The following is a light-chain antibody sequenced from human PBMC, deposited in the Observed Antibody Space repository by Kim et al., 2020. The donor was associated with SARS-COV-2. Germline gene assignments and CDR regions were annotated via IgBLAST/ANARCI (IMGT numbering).Light chain of an antibody. Sequence: YASVGDRVTITCRASQSISSWLAWYQQKPGKAPKLLIYDASSLESGVPSRFSGSGSGTEFTLTISSLQPDDFATYYCQQYNSYRYTFGQGTKLEI. CDR3: QQYNSYRYT. CDR1: QSISSW. J-gene: IGKJ2*01. V-gene: IGKV1-5*01. CDR2: DAS.